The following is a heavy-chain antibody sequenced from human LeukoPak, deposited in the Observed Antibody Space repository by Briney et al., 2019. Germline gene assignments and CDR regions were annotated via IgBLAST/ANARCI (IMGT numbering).Heavy chain of an antibody. CDR1: GFTFSSYW. J-gene: IGHJ4*02. D-gene: IGHD2-21*01. CDR3: ITPLPYSAQ. V-gene: IGHV3-15*01. Sequence: PGGSLRLPCAASGFTFSSYWMSWVRQAPGKGLEWVGRIKPKTDGETTEYAAPVKDRFSISRDDSKSMMYLQMNSLKTEDTAVYYCITPLPYSAQGGQGTLVTVSS. CDR2: IKPKTDGETT.